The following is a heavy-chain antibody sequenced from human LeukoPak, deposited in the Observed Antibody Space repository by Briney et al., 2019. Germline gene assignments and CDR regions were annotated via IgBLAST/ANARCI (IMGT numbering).Heavy chain of an antibody. CDR2: ISSSSSYI. CDR1: GFTFSSYS. V-gene: IGHV3-21*01. Sequence: PGGSLRLSCAASGFTFSSYSMNWVRQAPGKGLEWVSSISSSSSYIYYADSVKGRFTISRDNAKNSLYLQMNSLRAEDTAVYYCARVLASPPGKGYYYYMDVWGKGTTVTVSS. J-gene: IGHJ6*03. CDR3: ARVLASPPGKGYYYYMDV. D-gene: IGHD4-23*01.